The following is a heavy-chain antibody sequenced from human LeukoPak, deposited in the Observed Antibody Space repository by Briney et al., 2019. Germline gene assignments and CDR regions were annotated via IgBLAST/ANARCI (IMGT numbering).Heavy chain of an antibody. Sequence: GGSLRLSCAASGFTFTNYWMTWFRQAPGKGLEWVANIKEDGTEKYYVDSVKGRFTVSRDDAKRSLFLQMNSLRAEDTALYYCARIRHGHYNWGPFDYWGQGTQVTVSS. CDR3: ARIRHGHYNWGPFDY. J-gene: IGHJ4*02. D-gene: IGHD1-1*01. CDR2: IKEDGTEK. V-gene: IGHV3-7*01. CDR1: GFTFTNYW.